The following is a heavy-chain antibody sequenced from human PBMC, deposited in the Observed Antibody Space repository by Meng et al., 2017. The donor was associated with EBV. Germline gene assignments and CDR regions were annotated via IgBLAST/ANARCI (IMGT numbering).Heavy chain of an antibody. J-gene: IGHJ4*02. D-gene: IGHD6-13*01. CDR3: ARAEIAAAGRLDY. CDR2: SIPIFGTA. CDR1: VGGFSRYA. V-gene: IGHV1-69*06. Sequence: QGQLGQAGAEVKKLGASVKVSRKASVGGFSRYAYSWVRQAPGQGLGWMGGSIPIFGTANYAQKFQGRVTITADKSTSTAYMELSSLRSEDTAVYYCARAEIAAAGRLDYWGQGTLVTVSS.